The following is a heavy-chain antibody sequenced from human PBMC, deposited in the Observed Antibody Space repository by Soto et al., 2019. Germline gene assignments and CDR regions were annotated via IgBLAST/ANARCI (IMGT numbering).Heavy chain of an antibody. V-gene: IGHV3-74*03. Sequence: EVQLVESGGGLVQPGGSLRLSCAASGFTFNTYWMHWVRQAPGKGLVWVSRINGDGRSTTYADSVKGRFTISRDNAKNTLYLQMNSLRADDMAVYYCARGGGTGLVTSGMDVCGQGTTVTVSS. CDR2: INGDGRST. CDR3: ARGGGTGLVTSGMDV. D-gene: IGHD5-18*01. CDR1: GFTFNTYW. J-gene: IGHJ6*02.